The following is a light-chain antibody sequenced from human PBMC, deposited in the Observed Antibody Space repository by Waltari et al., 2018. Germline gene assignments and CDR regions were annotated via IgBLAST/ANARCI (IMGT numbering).Light chain of an antibody. J-gene: IGKJ4*01. CDR3: QQYDGSVVT. CDR1: QIITGSW. V-gene: IGKV3-20*01. Sequence: EIVLTPSPGTLSLSPGERVILSCRASQIITGSWLTWYRQKPGQEPRLLISGADTRAPGIPDRFRGGGSGADFTLTSSRLEPEDSAVYYCQQYDGSVVTFGGGTKVEIK. CDR2: GAD.